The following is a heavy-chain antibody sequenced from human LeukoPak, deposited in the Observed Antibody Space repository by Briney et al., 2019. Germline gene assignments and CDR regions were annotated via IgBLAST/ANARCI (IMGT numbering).Heavy chain of an antibody. CDR3: ARFCSGGSCYGP. CDR2: INPNSGDT. D-gene: IGHD2-15*01. Sequence: GASVKVSCKASGYTFTGYYIHWVRQAPGQGLEWMGWINPNSGDTNYAQKFQGRVTMTRDTSISTAYMELSRLRSDDTAVYYCARFCSGGSCYGPWGQGTLVTVPS. V-gene: IGHV1-2*02. CDR1: GYTFTGYY. J-gene: IGHJ5*02.